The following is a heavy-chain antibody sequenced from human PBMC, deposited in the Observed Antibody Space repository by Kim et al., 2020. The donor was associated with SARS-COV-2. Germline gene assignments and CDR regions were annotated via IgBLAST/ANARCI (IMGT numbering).Heavy chain of an antibody. Sequence: SETLSLTCTVSSDSMTAYYWSWIRHFPGKGLEWIGYIFHSGNTNYSPSLKSRVIISWDTSRNQFSLALTSVTEADTAVYYCARSEGRARWHHFAYWGQG. D-gene: IGHD2-15*01. J-gene: IGHJ4*02. CDR3: ARSEGRARWHHFAY. CDR2: IFHSGNT. V-gene: IGHV4-59*01. CDR1: SDSMTAYY.